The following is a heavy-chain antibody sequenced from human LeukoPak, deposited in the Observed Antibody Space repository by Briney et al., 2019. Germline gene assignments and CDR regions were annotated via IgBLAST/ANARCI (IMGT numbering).Heavy chain of an antibody. V-gene: IGHV4-59*12. J-gene: IGHJ4*02. D-gene: IGHD3-10*01. Sequence: SETLSLTCTVSGGSISGYYWSWIRQPPEKGLEWIGYIYYSGSTNYNPSLKSRVTISVDTSKNQFSLKLSSVTAADTAVYYCARVLVRGVITYFDYWGQGTLVTVSS. CDR3: ARVLVRGVITYFDY. CDR1: GGSISGYY. CDR2: IYYSGST.